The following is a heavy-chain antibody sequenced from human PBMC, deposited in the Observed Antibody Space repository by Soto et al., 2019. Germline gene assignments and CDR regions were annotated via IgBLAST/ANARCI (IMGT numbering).Heavy chain of an antibody. CDR1: GGSVTISNW. CDR2: IHHSGST. Sequence: QVQLQESGPGLVKPSGTLSLTCAVSGGSVTISNWWSWVRQTPGKGLEWIGQIHHSGSTNYNPSLTSRVTISVDKSENQFSLEMKSVTAADTAVYYCARGGYYFYMDVWGKGTTVTVSS. J-gene: IGHJ6*03. CDR3: ARGGYYFYMDV. D-gene: IGHD1-26*01. V-gene: IGHV4-4*02.